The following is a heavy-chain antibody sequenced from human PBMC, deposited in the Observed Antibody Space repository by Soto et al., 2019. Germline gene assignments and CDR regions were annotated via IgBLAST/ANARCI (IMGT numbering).Heavy chain of an antibody. CDR1: GFTVSSNY. V-gene: IGHV3-53*04. CDR2: IYSGGST. J-gene: IGHJ6*03. D-gene: IGHD6-6*01. Sequence: PGGSLRLSCAASGFTVSSNYMSWVRQAPGEGLEWVSVIYSGGSTYYADSVKGRFTISRHNSKNTLYLQMNSLRAEDTAVYYCARDRAYSSSGGRYYYMDVWGKGTSVTVSS. CDR3: ARDRAYSSSGGRYYYMDV.